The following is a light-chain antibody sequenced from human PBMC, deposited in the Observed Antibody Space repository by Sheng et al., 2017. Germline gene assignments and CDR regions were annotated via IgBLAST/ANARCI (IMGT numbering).Light chain of an antibody. CDR3: QQSFSTPFT. Sequence: DIQMTQSPSSLSASVGDRVTITCRASQSISSYLNWYQQKPGKAPKLLIFHSSSLQSGAPFRFSGSGSGTDFTLTISSLQPEDFATYYCQQSFSTPFTFGPGTKVEVK. V-gene: IGKV1-39*01. CDR1: QSISSY. J-gene: IGKJ3*01. CDR2: HSS.